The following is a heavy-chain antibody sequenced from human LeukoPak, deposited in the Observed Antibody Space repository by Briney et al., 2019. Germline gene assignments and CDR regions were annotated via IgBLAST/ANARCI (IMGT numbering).Heavy chain of an antibody. CDR2: INHSGST. J-gene: IGHJ4*02. CDR3: AGSRGYSYGYNN. V-gene: IGHV4-34*01. Sequence: SETLSLTCAVYGGSFSGYYWSWIRQPPGKGLEWIGEINHSGSTNYNPSLKSRVTISVDTSKNQFSLKLSSVTAGDTAVYYCAGSRGYSYGYNNWGQGTLVTVSS. D-gene: IGHD5-18*01. CDR1: GGSFSGYY.